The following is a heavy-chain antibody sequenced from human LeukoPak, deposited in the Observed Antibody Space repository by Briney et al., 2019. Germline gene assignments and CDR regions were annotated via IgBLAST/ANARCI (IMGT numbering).Heavy chain of an antibody. CDR3: ARRAIPSQQRAMDWFDP. V-gene: IGHV3-30*03. J-gene: IGHJ5*02. CDR1: GFTFSSYS. Sequence: GGSLRLSCAASGFTFSSYSMNWVRQAPGKGLEWVAVISYDGSNKYYADSVKGRFTISRDNSKNTLYLQMNSLRAEDTAVYYCARRAIPSQQRAMDWFDPWGQGTLVTVSS. D-gene: IGHD6-13*01. CDR2: ISYDGSNK.